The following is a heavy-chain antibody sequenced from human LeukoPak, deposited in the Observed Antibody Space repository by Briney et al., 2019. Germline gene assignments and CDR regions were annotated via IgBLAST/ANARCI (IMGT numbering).Heavy chain of an antibody. CDR1: GFTFSDAW. CDR3: TTRRQDGW. D-gene: IGHD2-15*01. V-gene: IGHV3-15*01. J-gene: IGHJ4*02. Sequence: GGSLRLSCVGSGFTFSDAWMSWVRQAPGKGLEWVGRIKSKSDGGTIDYAAPVKGRFTISRDDSRNTLCLQMNSLKTEDTAVYYCTTRRQDGWWGQGTLVTVSS. CDR2: IKSKSDGGTI.